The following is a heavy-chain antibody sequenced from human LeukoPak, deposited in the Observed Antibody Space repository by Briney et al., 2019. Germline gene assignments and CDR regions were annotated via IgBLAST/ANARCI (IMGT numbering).Heavy chain of an antibody. V-gene: IGHV3-23*01. CDR2: ISGGGGST. D-gene: IGHD1-14*01. J-gene: IGHJ6*02. CDR3: AKVSGGGLYYDGMDV. Sequence: GGSLRLSCAASGFTFSSYAMTWVRQAPGKGLEWVSAISGGGGSTYYADSVKGRFTISRDSSKNTLYLQMNSLRAEDTAVYYCAKVSGGGLYYDGMDVWGQGTTVTVSS. CDR1: GFTFSSYA.